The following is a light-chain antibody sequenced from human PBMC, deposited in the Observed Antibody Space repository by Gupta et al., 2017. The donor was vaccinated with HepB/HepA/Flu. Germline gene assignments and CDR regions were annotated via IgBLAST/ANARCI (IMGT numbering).Light chain of an antibody. CDR1: SSNIGRNS. CDR2: SND. CDR3: ATWDDSLIGRV. J-gene: IGLJ3*02. V-gene: IGLV1-44*01. Sequence: QPVVRQPPSASGTPGQRVTISCSGSSSNIGRNSVNWYQQVPGTAPSLLIHSNDERPSGVPDRFSGSKSGTSASLAISGLQSEGEADYYCATWDDSLIGRVFGGGTKLTVL.